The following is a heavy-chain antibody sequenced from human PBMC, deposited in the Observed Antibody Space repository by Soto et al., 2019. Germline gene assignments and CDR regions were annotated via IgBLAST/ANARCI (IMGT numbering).Heavy chain of an antibody. V-gene: IGHV4-39*01. CDR2: ISFKGAT. D-gene: IGHD3-22*01. CDR3: ARSTFWYYHETGGYYGFDN. CDR1: VGSATSSVYY. Sequence: SDALSLSCTDYVGSATSSVYYWGWVRQAPGKGPEWIGSISFKGATYYNPSLKSRITISVDTTKNQFSLKLSSVTAADTAVFYCARSTFWYYHETGGYYGFDNWGQGTLVTVSS. J-gene: IGHJ4*02.